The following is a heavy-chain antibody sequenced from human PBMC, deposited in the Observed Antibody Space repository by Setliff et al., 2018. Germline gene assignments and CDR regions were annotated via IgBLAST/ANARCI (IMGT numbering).Heavy chain of an antibody. CDR2: IGGSGGST. J-gene: IGHJ3*02. D-gene: IGHD6-19*01. Sequence: GGSLRLSCAASGFTFSSYAMNWVRQAPGKGLEWVSVIGGSGGSTYYADSVTGRFTISRDNSKSTVDLQMNRLRLEDTGVFYCVREGHSSGRAGSFDMWGQGTLVTVSS. V-gene: IGHV3-23*01. CDR3: VREGHSSGRAGSFDM. CDR1: GFTFSSYA.